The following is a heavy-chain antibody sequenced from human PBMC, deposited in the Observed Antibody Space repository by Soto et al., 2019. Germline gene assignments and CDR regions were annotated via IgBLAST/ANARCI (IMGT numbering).Heavy chain of an antibody. CDR3: AKDSLGYYFDY. CDR1: GFTFSSSA. V-gene: IGHV3-23*01. CDR2: ISGSGTST. J-gene: IGHJ4*02. D-gene: IGHD3-16*01. Sequence: VHLLESGGGLAQPGGSLRLSCAASGFTFSSSAMSWVRQAPGKGLEWVSGISGSGTSTFYADSVRGRFTISRDNSKNTLFLQMNSLRAEDTAVYYCAKDSLGYYFDYWGQGTLVTVSS.